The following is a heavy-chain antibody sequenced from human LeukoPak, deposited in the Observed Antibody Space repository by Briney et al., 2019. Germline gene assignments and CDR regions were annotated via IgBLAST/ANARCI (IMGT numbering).Heavy chain of an antibody. V-gene: IGHV3-30*02. D-gene: IGHD6-19*01. CDR1: GFTFSSYG. Sequence: GGSLRLSCAASGFTFSSYGMHWVRQAPGKGLEGVAFIRYDGSNKYYADSVKGRFTISRDNSKNTLYLQMNSLRAEDTAVYYCAKDRFPSYSSGWYHHDYWGQGTLVTVSS. J-gene: IGHJ4*02. CDR3: AKDRFPSYSSGWYHHDY. CDR2: IRYDGSNK.